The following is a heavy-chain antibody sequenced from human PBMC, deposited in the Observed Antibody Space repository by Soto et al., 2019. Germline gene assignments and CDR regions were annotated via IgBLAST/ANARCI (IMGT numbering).Heavy chain of an antibody. CDR3: AKDLSSSTSIAGSDAFDI. J-gene: IGHJ3*02. Sequence: GGSLRLSCAASGFTFSSYAMSWVRQAPGKGLEWVSAISGSGGSTYYADSVKGRFTISRDNSKNTLYLQMNSLRAEDAAVYYCAKDLSSSTSIAGSDAFDIWGHGTMVTVSS. CDR2: ISGSGGST. D-gene: IGHD2-2*01. CDR1: GFTFSSYA. V-gene: IGHV3-23*01.